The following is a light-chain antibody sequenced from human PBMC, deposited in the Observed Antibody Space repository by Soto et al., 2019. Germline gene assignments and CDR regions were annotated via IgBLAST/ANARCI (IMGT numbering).Light chain of an antibody. CDR3: KQYNDWPLT. CDR1: QSVSSN. V-gene: IGKV3-15*01. J-gene: IGKJ1*01. Sequence: EIVMTQSPVTLSVSPGERATLSCRASQSVSSNLAWYQQKPGQAPSLLIYGAFTRATGIPARFSGTGSGTEFTLTIRSLQSEDFALYYCKQYNDWPLTFGQGTKVDIK. CDR2: GAF.